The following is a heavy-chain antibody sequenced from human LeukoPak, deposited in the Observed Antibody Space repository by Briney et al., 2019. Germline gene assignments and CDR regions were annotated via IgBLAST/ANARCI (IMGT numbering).Heavy chain of an antibody. V-gene: IGHV3-9*01. CDR1: GSTFDDYA. D-gene: IGHD3-3*01. CDR3: MTGGHYSGS. J-gene: IGHJ5*02. CDR2: ISWNSGSI. Sequence: GGSLRLSCAASGSTFDDYAVHWVRQAPGKGLEWVSGISWNSGSIGYADSVKGRFTISRDNAKNSLYLQMSSLRAEDTAVYYCMTGGHYSGSWGQGSLVTVSS.